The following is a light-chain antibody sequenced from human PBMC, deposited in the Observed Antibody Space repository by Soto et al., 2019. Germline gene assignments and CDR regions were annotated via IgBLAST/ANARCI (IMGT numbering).Light chain of an antibody. V-gene: IGLV2-18*01. J-gene: IGLJ2*01. CDR2: EVN. CDR3: SLYTSSSTVA. Sequence: QSALTQPPSVSASPGQSVTIPCTATSSDVGAYNRVSWYQQYPGTPPKLMISEVNNRPSGVPDRFSGSKSGNTASLTISGIQAEDEADYYCSLYTSSSTVAFGGGTKLTVL. CDR1: SSDVGAYNR.